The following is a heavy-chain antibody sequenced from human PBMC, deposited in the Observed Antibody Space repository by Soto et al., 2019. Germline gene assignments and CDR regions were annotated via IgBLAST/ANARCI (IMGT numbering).Heavy chain of an antibody. CDR1: GYTFTSYA. J-gene: IGHJ1*01. D-gene: IGHD3-22*01. CDR3: ARCQSYYYDSSGPPGLQP. CDR2: INAGNGNT. Sequence: QVQLVQSGAEVKKPGASVKVSCKASGYTFTSYAMHWVRQAPGQRLEWMGWINAGNGNTKYSQKFQGRVTITRDTSASTAYMELSSLRSEDTAVYYWARCQSYYYDSSGPPGLQPWGKGTLVTVSS. V-gene: IGHV1-3*01.